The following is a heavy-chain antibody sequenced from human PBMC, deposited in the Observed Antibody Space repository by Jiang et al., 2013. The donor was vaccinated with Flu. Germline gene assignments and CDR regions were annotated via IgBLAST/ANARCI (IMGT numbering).Heavy chain of an antibody. D-gene: IGHD3-22*01. V-gene: IGHV5-51*01. J-gene: IGHJ4*02. CDR2: IYPGDSDT. Sequence: GLEWMGIIYPGDSDTRYSPSFQGQVTISADKSISTAYLQWSSLKASDTAMYYCARLAKYYYDSSGPYYFDYWGQGTLVTVSS. CDR3: ARLAKYYYDSSGPYYFDY.